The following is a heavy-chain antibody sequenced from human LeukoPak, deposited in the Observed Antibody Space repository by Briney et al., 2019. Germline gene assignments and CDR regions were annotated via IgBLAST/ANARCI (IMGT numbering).Heavy chain of an antibody. V-gene: IGHV3-48*03. J-gene: IGHJ4*02. CDR1: GFTFSSYE. Sequence: GGSLRLSCAASGFTFSSYEMNWVRQAPGKGLEWVSYISSSGSTIYYADSVKGRFTISRDNARNSLYLQMNSLRAEDTAVYYCARDNGDYSFDYWGQGTLVTVSS. CDR3: ARDNGDYSFDY. D-gene: IGHD4-17*01. CDR2: ISSSGSTI.